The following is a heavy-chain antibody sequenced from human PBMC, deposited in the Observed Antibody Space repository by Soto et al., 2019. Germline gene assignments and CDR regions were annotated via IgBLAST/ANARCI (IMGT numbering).Heavy chain of an antibody. D-gene: IGHD3-10*01. Sequence: EVQLLESGGGLVQPGGSLRLSCAASGFTFSSYAMSWVRQAPGKGLEWVSAISGSGGSTYYADSVKGRFTISRDNSKNTLYLQTNSLRAEDTAVYYCAKDPRGSTNFDYWGQGTLVTVSS. CDR1: GFTFSSYA. CDR2: ISGSGGST. CDR3: AKDPRGSTNFDY. V-gene: IGHV3-23*01. J-gene: IGHJ4*02.